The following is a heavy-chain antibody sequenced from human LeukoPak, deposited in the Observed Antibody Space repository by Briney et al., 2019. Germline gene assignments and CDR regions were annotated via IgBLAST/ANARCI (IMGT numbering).Heavy chain of an antibody. CDR2: INHSGST. D-gene: IGHD3-22*01. Sequence: PSETLSLTCAVYGGSFSGYYWSWIRQPPGKGLEWIGEINHSGSTNYNPSLKSRVTISVDTSKNQFSLKLSSVTAADTAVYYCARRVPGRYYYDSSGYFDYWGQGTLVTVSS. CDR3: ARRVPGRYYYDSSGYFDY. CDR1: GGSFSGYY. J-gene: IGHJ4*02. V-gene: IGHV4-34*01.